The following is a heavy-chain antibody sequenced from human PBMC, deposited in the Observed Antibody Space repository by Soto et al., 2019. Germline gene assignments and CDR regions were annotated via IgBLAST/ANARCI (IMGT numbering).Heavy chain of an antibody. V-gene: IGHV3-23*01. Sequence: EVQMLESGGGLVQPGASLRLSCAASGFTFSSYAMSWVRQAPGKGLKWVSTISGSGGSTYYAESVKGRFTISRDNSKNTRYLQMNSLRAEDKALYYCAKDRAEWGSYDYWGQGTLVTVSS. J-gene: IGHJ4*02. CDR3: AKDRAEWGSYDY. D-gene: IGHD7-27*01. CDR2: ISGSGGST. CDR1: GFTFSSYA.